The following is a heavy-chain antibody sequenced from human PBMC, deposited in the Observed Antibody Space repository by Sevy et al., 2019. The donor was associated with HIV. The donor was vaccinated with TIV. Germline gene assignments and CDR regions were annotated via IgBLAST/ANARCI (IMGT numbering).Heavy chain of an antibody. CDR2: FLFGCGKI. V-gene: IGHV3-23*01. D-gene: IGHD2-2*01. Sequence: GGSLRLSCAASGFTFSNYAMSWVRQAPGKGLEWVSTFLFGCGKINYADSVKGRFTMSRDNSKNALYLQMNSLRAEDTALYYCAREGCSKPHDYWGQGTLVTVSS. J-gene: IGHJ4*02. CDR1: GFTFSNYA. CDR3: AREGCSKPHDY.